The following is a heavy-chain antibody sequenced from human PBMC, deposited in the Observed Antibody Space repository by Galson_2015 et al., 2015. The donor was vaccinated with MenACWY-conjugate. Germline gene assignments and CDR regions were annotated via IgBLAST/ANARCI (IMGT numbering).Heavy chain of an antibody. CDR2: IYYSGST. Sequence: LSLTCTVSGCSISCSRSYWGWLRQPPGKGLVRFGSIYYSGSTNYNRSLKRRVTISVDTSKNQFSLKLSPVTAADTAVYYCARDDGSYSTGGQGTLVTVSA. CDR3: ARDDGSYST. V-gene: IGHV4-39*07. D-gene: IGHD1-26*01. J-gene: IGHJ4*02. CDR1: GCSISCSRSY.